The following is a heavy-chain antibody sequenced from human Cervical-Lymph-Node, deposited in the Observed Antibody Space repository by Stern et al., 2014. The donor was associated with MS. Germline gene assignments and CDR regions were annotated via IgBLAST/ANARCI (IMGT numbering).Heavy chain of an antibody. D-gene: IGHD6-13*01. CDR1: GFTFSSYD. V-gene: IGHV3-13*01. Sequence: EVQLVESGGGLVQPGGSLRLSCAASGFTFSSYDMHWVRQATGKGLEWVSAIGTAGDTYYPGSVKGRFTISRENAKNSLYLRMNSLRAGDTAVYYCARTIAAAGTYYFDYWGQGTLVTVSS. CDR2: IGTAGDT. CDR3: ARTIAAAGTYYFDY. J-gene: IGHJ4*02.